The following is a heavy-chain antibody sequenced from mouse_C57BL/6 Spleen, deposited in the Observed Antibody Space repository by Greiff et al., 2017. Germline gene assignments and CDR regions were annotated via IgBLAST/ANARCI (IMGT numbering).Heavy chain of an antibody. CDR3: ARSGGNDGYFDV. J-gene: IGHJ1*03. CDR1: GYTFTSYW. CDR2: IDPSDSYT. Sequence: QVQLQQSGAELVKPGASVKLSCKASGYTFTSYWMQWVKQRPGQGLEWIGEIDPSDSYTNYNQKFKGKATLTVDTSSSTAYMQLSSLTSEDSAVYYCARSGGNDGYFDVWGTGTTVTVSS. D-gene: IGHD2-2*01. V-gene: IGHV1-50*01.